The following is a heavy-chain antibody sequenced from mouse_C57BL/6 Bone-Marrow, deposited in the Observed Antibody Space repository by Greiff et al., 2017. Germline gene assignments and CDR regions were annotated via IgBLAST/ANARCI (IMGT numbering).Heavy chain of an antibody. V-gene: IGHV5-4*03. CDR3: ARGSYDRDY. J-gene: IGHJ2*01. CDR2: ISDGGSYT. D-gene: IGHD2-3*01. Sequence: EVKLVESGGGLVKPGGSLKLSCAASGFTFSSYAMSWVRQTPEKRLEWVATISDGGSYTYYPDNVKGRFTISRDNAKNNLYLQMSHLKAEDTAMYYGARGSYDRDYWGQGTTLTVSS. CDR1: GFTFSSYA.